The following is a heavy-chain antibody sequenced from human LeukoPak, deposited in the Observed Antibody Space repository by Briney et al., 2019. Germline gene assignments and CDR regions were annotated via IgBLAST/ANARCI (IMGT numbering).Heavy chain of an antibody. J-gene: IGHJ4*02. Sequence: GASVKVSCKASGGTFSSYAISWVRQAPGQGLEWMGGIIPIFGTANYAQKFQGRVTITADKSTSTAYMELSSLRSEDTAVYYCAREVTSYGYNSYYFDYWGQGTLVTVSS. V-gene: IGHV1-69*06. D-gene: IGHD5-24*01. CDR1: GGTFSSYA. CDR2: IIPIFGTA. CDR3: AREVTSYGYNSYYFDY.